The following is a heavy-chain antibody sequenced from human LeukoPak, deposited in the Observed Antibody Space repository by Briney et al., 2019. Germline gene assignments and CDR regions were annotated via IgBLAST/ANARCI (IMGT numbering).Heavy chain of an antibody. J-gene: IGHJ5*02. D-gene: IGHD6-19*01. V-gene: IGHV4-39*07. CDR1: GGSISSSSYY. Sequence: SETLSLTCTVSGGSISSSSYYWGWIRQPPGKGLEWIGSIYYSGSTYYNPSLKSRVTISVDTSKNQFSLKLSSVTAADTALYYCARVRNRSGWSQRWFDPWGQGTLVTVSS. CDR3: ARVRNRSGWSQRWFDP. CDR2: IYYSGST.